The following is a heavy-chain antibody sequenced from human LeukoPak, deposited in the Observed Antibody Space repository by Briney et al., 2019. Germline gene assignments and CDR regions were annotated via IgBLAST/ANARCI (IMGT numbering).Heavy chain of an antibody. CDR2: IYTSGST. Sequence: SETLSLTCTVPGGSISSGSYYWSWIRQPAGKGLEWIGRIYTSGSTNYNPSLKRRVTMSVDTSKNQFSLKLSSVTAADTAVYYCARVGGGAVAGRGDFDYWGQGTLVTVSS. J-gene: IGHJ4*02. CDR3: ARVGGGAVAGRGDFDY. D-gene: IGHD6-19*01. CDR1: GGSISSGSYY. V-gene: IGHV4-61*02.